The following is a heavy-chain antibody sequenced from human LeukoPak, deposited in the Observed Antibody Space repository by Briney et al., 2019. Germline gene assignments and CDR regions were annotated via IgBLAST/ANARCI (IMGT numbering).Heavy chain of an antibody. Sequence: SVKVSCKASGGTFSSYAISWVRQAPGQGLEWMGRIIPIFGTANYAQKFQGRVTITTDESTSTAYMELSSLRSEDTAVYYCARSSSGPIWDAFDIWGQGTIVTVSS. D-gene: IGHD3-22*01. CDR3: ARSSSGPIWDAFDI. V-gene: IGHV1-69*05. CDR1: GGTFSSYA. J-gene: IGHJ3*02. CDR2: IIPIFGTA.